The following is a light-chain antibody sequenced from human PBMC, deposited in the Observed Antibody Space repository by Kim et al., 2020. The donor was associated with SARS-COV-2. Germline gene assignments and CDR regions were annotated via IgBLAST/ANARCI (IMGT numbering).Light chain of an antibody. CDR1: QSISNN. CDR2: KAS. Sequence: DIQMTQSPSTLSASVGTRVTITCRASQSISNNLDWYQQKPGKAPKVLIYKASSLESGVPSRFSGSGSGTEFTLTISSLQPDDFATYYCQHYNGDPLTFGGGTKVVIK. CDR3: QHYNGDPLT. J-gene: IGKJ4*01. V-gene: IGKV1-5*03.